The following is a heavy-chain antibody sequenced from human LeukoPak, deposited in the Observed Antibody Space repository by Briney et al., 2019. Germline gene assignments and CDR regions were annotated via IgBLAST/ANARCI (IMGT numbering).Heavy chain of an antibody. V-gene: IGHV1-46*01. CDR3: ARNGDYYDSSGAQPLAFDI. CDR1: GYTFTSYY. Sequence: ASVKVSCKASGYTFTSYYMHWVRQAPGQGLEWMGIINPSGGSTSYAQKFQGRVTVTRDTSTSTVYMELSSLRSEDTAVYYCARNGDYYDSSGAQPLAFDIWGQGTMVTVSS. D-gene: IGHD3-22*01. CDR2: INPSGGST. J-gene: IGHJ3*02.